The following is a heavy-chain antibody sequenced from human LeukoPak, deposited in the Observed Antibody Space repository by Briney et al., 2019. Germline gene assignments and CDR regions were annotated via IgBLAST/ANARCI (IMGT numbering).Heavy chain of an antibody. Sequence: AGGSLRLSCAAPGFTVSSNYMSWVRQAPGKGLEWVSVIYSGGSTYYADSVKGRFTISRDNSKNTLYLQMNSLRAEDTAVYYCATDLVGITCRWGQGTLVTVSS. J-gene: IGHJ4*02. CDR2: IYSGGST. V-gene: IGHV3-53*01. CDR3: ATDLVGITCR. CDR1: GFTVSSNY. D-gene: IGHD6-6*01.